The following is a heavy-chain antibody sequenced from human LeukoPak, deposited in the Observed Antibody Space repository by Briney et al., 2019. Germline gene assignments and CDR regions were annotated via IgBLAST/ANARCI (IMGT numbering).Heavy chain of an antibody. V-gene: IGHV3-53*01. CDR2: IYSGGST. CDR1: GFTVSFNY. CDR3: ARAQWRTYSYYYMDV. Sequence: GGSLRLSCAASGFTVSFNYMSWVRQAPGKGLEWISVIYSGGSTYYADSVKGRFTISKDDSKNTLYLQMNSLRAEDTAIYYCARAQWRTYSYYYMDVWGKGTTVTVSS. D-gene: IGHD6-19*01. J-gene: IGHJ6*03.